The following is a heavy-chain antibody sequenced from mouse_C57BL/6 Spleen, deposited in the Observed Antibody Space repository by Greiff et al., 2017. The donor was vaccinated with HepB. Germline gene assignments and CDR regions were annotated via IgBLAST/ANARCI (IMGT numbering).Heavy chain of an antibody. CDR1: GYTFTSYW. D-gene: IGHD2-4*01. CDR3: ARYYDYPWFAY. V-gene: IGHV1-55*01. CDR2: IYPGSGST. J-gene: IGHJ3*01. Sequence: QVQLKQSGAELVKPGASVKMSCKASGYTFTSYWITWVKQRPGQGLEWIGDIYPGSGSTNYNEKFKSKATLTVDTSSSTAYMQLSSLTSEDSAVYYCARYYDYPWFAYWGQGTLVTVSA.